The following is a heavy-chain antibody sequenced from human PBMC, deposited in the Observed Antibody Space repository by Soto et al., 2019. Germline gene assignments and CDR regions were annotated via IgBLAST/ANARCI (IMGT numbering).Heavy chain of an antibody. Sequence: QVQLVEYGAGVVQPGRSLRLSCAAYGFTFSSYGMHWVRKAPGKGLEGVAVIWYDGSNKYYADSVKGRFTISRDNSKNTMYLQMDSLRTEDTAVYYCARNYYGSGGRRSVYYYYYGMDVCGQGTTINVCS. J-gene: IGHJ6*02. CDR3: ARNYYGSGGRRSVYYYYYGMDV. V-gene: IGHV3-33*01. CDR1: GFTFSSYG. D-gene: IGHD3-10*01. CDR2: IWYDGSNK.